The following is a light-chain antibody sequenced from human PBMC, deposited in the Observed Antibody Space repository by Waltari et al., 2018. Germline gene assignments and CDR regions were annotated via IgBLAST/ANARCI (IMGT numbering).Light chain of an antibody. CDR3: QQYGTSPFT. CDR1: QSVSSSF. J-gene: IGKJ3*01. CDR2: GAS. V-gene: IGKV3-20*01. Sequence: EIVLPQSPGTLSLSPGEGATLSCRAIQSVSSSFVAWYQQKPGQSPRLLIYGASSRATGIPDRFSGSGSGTDFTLTISRLEPEDFAVYYCQQYGTSPFTFGPGTKVDIK.